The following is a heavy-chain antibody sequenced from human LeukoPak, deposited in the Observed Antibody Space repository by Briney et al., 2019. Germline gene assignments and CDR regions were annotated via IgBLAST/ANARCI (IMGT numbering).Heavy chain of an antibody. D-gene: IGHD1-26*01. V-gene: IGHV3-30-3*01. J-gene: IGHJ4*02. CDR1: GFTFSTYT. Sequence: GGSLRLSCAASGFTFSTYTMHWVRQAPGKGLEWLTFISYDGGKKYTADSVKGRFTISRDNSKNTLYLQMDNLRTEDTAVYYCATSPPLHYSGSYETFDYWGQGTLVTVSS. CDR3: ATSPPLHYSGSYETFDY. CDR2: ISYDGGKK.